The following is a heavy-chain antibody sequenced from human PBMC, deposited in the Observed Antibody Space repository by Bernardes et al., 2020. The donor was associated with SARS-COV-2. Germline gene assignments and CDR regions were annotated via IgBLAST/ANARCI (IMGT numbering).Heavy chain of an antibody. D-gene: IGHD4-17*01. CDR1: GYTFTSYA. CDR2: INTNTGNP. Sequence: SVKFSFKASGYTFTSYAMNWVRQAPGQGLEWMGWINTNTGNPTYAQGFTGRFVFSLDTSVSTAYLQISSLKAEDTAVYYCARSGESYGMDVWGQGTTVTVSS. J-gene: IGHJ6*02. CDR3: ARSGESYGMDV. V-gene: IGHV7-4-1*02.